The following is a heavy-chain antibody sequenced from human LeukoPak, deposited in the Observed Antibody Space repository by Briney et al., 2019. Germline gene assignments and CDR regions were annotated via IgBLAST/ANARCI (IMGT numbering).Heavy chain of an antibody. CDR1: GGTFSSYA. Sequence: ASVKVSFKASGGTFSSYAISWVRQAPGQGLEWMGRIIPILGIANYAQKFQGRVTITADKSTSTAYMELSSLRSEDTAVYYCARGAQYYYGFYGMDVWGQGTTVTVSS. V-gene: IGHV1-69*04. CDR2: IIPILGIA. CDR3: ARGAQYYYGFYGMDV. J-gene: IGHJ6*02. D-gene: IGHD3-10*01.